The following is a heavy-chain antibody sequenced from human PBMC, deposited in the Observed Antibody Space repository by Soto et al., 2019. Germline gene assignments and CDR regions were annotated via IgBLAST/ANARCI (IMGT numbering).Heavy chain of an antibody. CDR1: DFTFSSYG. V-gene: IGHV3-30*18. Sequence: VQLVESGGGVVQPGRSLTLSCAASDFTFSSYGIHWVRQAPGKGLEWVAVISYDGTNKQYGESVKGRFTMSRDNSKNTVHLQMNSLRVEDTAVYYCAKDTYYHDSSGYYVFDYWGQGTLVTVSS. D-gene: IGHD3-22*01. CDR2: ISYDGTNK. CDR3: AKDTYYHDSSGYYVFDY. J-gene: IGHJ4*02.